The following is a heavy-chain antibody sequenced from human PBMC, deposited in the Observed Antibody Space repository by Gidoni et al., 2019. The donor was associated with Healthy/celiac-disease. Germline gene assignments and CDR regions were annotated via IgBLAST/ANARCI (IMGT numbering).Heavy chain of an antibody. CDR3: AREADYYDSSGYYRMNGAFDI. V-gene: IGHV3-30*04. D-gene: IGHD3-22*01. CDR2: ISYDGSNK. Sequence: QVQLVESGGGVVQPGRSLSLSCAASGFTLRSYAMHWVRQAPVKGLEWVAVISYDGSNKYYADSVKGRFTISRDNSKNTLYLQMNSLRAEDTAVYYCAREADYYDSSGYYRMNGAFDIWGQGTMVTVSS. J-gene: IGHJ3*02. CDR1: GFTLRSYA.